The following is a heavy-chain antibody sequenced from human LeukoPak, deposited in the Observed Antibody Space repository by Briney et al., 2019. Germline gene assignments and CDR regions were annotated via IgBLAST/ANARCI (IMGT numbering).Heavy chain of an antibody. D-gene: IGHD1-26*01. V-gene: IGHV4-30-4*01. CDR3: ARDKWVKAGNTWQHYGMDV. Sequence: SETLSLTCTVSGGSIRSDDSYWSWIRQLPGKGLEWIGYMYYSGSTYCNPSLKSRVTISEDTSKNQISLKLTSVTAADTAVYYCARDKWVKAGNTWQHYGMDVWGQGTTVTVSS. CDR1: GGSIRSDDSY. J-gene: IGHJ6*02. CDR2: MYYSGST.